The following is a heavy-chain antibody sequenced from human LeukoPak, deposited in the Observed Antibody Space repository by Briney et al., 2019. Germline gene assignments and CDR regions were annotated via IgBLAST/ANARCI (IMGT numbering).Heavy chain of an antibody. V-gene: IGHV3-23*01. Sequence: QTGGSLRLSCAASGFTFSSYAMSWVRQAPGKGLEWVSAISGSGGSTYYADSVKGRFTISRDNSKNMLYLQMNSLRAEDTAVYYCAKDSSSGWYGFDYWGQGTLVTVSS. CDR2: ISGSGGST. CDR1: GFTFSSYA. CDR3: AKDSSSGWYGFDY. J-gene: IGHJ4*02. D-gene: IGHD6-19*01.